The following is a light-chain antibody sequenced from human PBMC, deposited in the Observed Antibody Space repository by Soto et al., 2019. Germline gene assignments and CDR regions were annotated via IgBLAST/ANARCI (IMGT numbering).Light chain of an antibody. Sequence: EIVMTQSPATLSVSPGERAILSCRASQSVSSNLAWYQQKPGQAPRLLIYGASTRATGIPARFSGSGSGTEFTLTISSLQSEDFEVYYCQHYNNWFRTFGQGTQVDIX. V-gene: IGKV3-15*01. CDR1: QSVSSN. J-gene: IGKJ1*01. CDR2: GAS. CDR3: QHYNNWFRT.